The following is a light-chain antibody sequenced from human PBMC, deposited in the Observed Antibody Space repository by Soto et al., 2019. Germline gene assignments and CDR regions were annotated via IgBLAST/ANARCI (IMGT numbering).Light chain of an antibody. V-gene: IGKV3-20*01. CDR1: QSVSNNY. Sequence: EIVLTQSPGTLSLSPGERATLSCRASQSVSNNYLAWYQQKPGQAPRLLIYGASNRATGIPDRFSGSGSGTEFTLTISSLQPDDFATYYCHQYKTYWTFGQGTKVDIK. J-gene: IGKJ1*01. CDR2: GAS. CDR3: HQYKTYWT.